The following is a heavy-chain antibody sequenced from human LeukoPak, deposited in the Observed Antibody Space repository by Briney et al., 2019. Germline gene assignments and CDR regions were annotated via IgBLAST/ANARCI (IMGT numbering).Heavy chain of an antibody. D-gene: IGHD6-13*01. CDR2: INPNSGGT. V-gene: IGHV1-2*02. CDR1: GYTFTGYY. CDR3: ARGKAAVSYWFDP. Sequence: ASLKVSCKASGYTFTGYYMHWVRQAPGQGLEWVGWINPNSGGTNYAQKFQGRVTMTRDTSISTAYMELSRLRSDDTAVYYCARGKAAVSYWFDPWGQGTLVTVSS. J-gene: IGHJ5*02.